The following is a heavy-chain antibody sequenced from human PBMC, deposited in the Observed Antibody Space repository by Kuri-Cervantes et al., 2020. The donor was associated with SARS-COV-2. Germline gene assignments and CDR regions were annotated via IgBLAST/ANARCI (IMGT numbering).Heavy chain of an antibody. CDR1: GGSFSGYY. CDR2: IYFSGST. Sequence: GSLRLSFAVYGGSFSGYYWSWIRQSPGKGLEWIGYIYFSGSTNYNPSLKSRVTISVDTPKNQFSLKLSSVTAAYTAVYYCARRRYLDYWGQGTLVTVSS. D-gene: IGHD2-2*01. V-gene: IGHV4-59*01. J-gene: IGHJ4*02. CDR3: ARRRYLDY.